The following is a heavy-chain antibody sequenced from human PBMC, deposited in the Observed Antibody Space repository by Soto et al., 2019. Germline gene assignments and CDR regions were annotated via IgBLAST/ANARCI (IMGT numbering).Heavy chain of an antibody. J-gene: IGHJ6*02. CDR3: ARDWAGWELRPYCGMDV. Sequence: QVQLVESGGGVVQPGRSLRLSCAASGFTFSSYGMHWVRQAPGTGLEWVAVISYDGSNKYYADSVKGRFTISRDNSKNTLYLQMNSVRAEDTAVYYCARDWAGWELRPYCGMDVWGQGTTVTVSS. V-gene: IGHV3-30*03. CDR2: ISYDGSNK. D-gene: IGHD1-26*01. CDR1: GFTFSSYG.